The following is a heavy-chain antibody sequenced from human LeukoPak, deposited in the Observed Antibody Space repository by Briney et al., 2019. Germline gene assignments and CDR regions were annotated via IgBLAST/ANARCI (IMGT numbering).Heavy chain of an antibody. D-gene: IGHD2-21*02. CDR1: GGSISSSNW. CDR2: IYHSGST. Sequence: SSGTLSLTCAVSGGSISSSNWWSWVRQPPGKGLEWIGEIYHSGSTNYNPSLKSRVTISVDTSKNQFSLRLSSVTAADTAVYYCAMVTARLGWFDPWGQGTLVTVSS. CDR3: AMVTARLGWFDP. V-gene: IGHV4-4*02. J-gene: IGHJ5*02.